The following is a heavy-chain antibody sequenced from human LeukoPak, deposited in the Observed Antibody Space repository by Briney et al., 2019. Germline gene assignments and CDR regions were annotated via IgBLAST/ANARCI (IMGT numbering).Heavy chain of an antibody. CDR3: AYYGSGRRGFDY. J-gene: IGHJ4*02. D-gene: IGHD3-10*01. V-gene: IGHV3-30*04. Sequence: GGSLRLSCAASGFTFSRYAMHWVRQAPDKRLEWVAFLSYDGSEKYYADSVKGRFTISRDNSKNTLYLQMNSLRAEDTAVYYCAYYGSGRRGFDYWGQGTLVTVSS. CDR2: LSYDGSEK. CDR1: GFTFSRYA.